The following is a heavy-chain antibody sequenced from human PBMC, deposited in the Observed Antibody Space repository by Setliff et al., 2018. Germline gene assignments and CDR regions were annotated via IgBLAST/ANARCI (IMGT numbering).Heavy chain of an antibody. D-gene: IGHD2-2*01. J-gene: IGHJ6*02. V-gene: IGHV4-39*07. CDR2: IYYSGST. CDR3: ARERGLGYCSSTSCRYYYYGMDV. CDR1: GGSISSSRHC. Sequence: LSLTCTVSGGSISSSRHCWGWIRQPPGKGLEWIGTIYYSGSTYYNPSLKSRVTISVDTSKNQFSLKLSSVTAADTAVYYCARERGLGYCSSTSCRYYYYGMDVWGQGTTVTVSS.